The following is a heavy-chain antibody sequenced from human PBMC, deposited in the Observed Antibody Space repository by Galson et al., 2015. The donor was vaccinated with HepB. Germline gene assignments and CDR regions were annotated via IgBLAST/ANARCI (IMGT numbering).Heavy chain of an antibody. J-gene: IGHJ4*02. CDR3: ARSYYDLLTGYIVGLDFDY. D-gene: IGHD3-9*01. CDR1: GYTFTNFA. V-gene: IGHV1-3*01. CDR2: INAGNGKT. Sequence: SVKVSCKASGYTFTNFAIHWLRQAPGQRLEWLGWINAGNGKTKYSQKFQGRVAITRDTSASTAYMELSSLRSEDTAVYYCARSYYDLLTGYIVGLDFDYWGQGTPVTVSS.